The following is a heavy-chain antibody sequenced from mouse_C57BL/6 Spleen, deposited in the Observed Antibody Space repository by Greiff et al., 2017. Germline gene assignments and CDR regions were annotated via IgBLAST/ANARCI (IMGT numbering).Heavy chain of an antibody. Sequence: QVQLQQSGAELARPGASVKMSCKASGYTFTSYTMHWVKQRPGQGLEWIGYINPSSGYTKYNQKFKDKATLTADKSSSTAYMQLSSLTSEDSAVYYCARALITTFVATPPFGYWGQGTTLTVSS. V-gene: IGHV1-4*01. J-gene: IGHJ2*01. CDR3: ARALITTFVATPPFGY. CDR1: GYTFTSYT. CDR2: INPSSGYT. D-gene: IGHD1-1*01.